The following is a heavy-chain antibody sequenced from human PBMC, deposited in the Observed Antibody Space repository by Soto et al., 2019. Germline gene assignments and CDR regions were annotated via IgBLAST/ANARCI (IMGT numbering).Heavy chain of an antibody. Sequence: PGGSLRLSCAASGFTFSSYAMSWVRQAPGKGLEWVSAISGSGGSTYYADSVKGRFTISRDNSKNTLYLQMNSLRAEDTAVYYCAKDLWRQGVPFILPGAFDIWGQGTMVTVSS. V-gene: IGHV3-23*01. CDR2: ISGSGGST. J-gene: IGHJ3*02. D-gene: IGHD3-3*01. CDR3: AKDLWRQGVPFILPGAFDI. CDR1: GFTFSSYA.